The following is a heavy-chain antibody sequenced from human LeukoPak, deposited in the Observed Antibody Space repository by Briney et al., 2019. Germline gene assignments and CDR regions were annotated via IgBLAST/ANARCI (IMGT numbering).Heavy chain of an antibody. J-gene: IGHJ4*01. CDR2: IRYDGSNK. Sequence: GSLRLSCAASGFTFSSYGMHWVRQAPGKGLEWVAFIRYDGSNKYYADSVKGRFTISRDNSKNTLYLQMNSLRAEDTAVYYCAKDWGITSGYSSGGDYWGHGTLVTVSS. CDR3: AKDWGITSGYSSGGDY. V-gene: IGHV3-30*02. D-gene: IGHD5-18*01. CDR1: GFTFSSYG.